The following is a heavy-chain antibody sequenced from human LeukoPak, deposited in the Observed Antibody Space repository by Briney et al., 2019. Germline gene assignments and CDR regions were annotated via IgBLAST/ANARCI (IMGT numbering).Heavy chain of an antibody. D-gene: IGHD2-8*01. CDR3: ARDPDPLYFNWFDP. CDR2: ISSSSSTI. CDR1: GFTFSSYS. J-gene: IGHJ5*02. V-gene: IGHV3-48*01. Sequence: GGSLRLSCAASGFTFSSYSMIWVRQAPGKGLEWVSYISSSSSTIYYADSVKGRFTISRDNAKNSLYLQMNSLRAEDTAVYYCARDPDPLYFNWFDPWGQGTLVTVSS.